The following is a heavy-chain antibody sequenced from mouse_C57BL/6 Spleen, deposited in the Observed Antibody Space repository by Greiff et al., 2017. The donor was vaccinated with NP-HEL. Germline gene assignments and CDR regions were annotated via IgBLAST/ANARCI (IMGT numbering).Heavy chain of an antibody. Sequence: VHVKQSGAELVKPGASVKLSCTASGFNIKDYYMHWVKQRTEQGLEWIGRIDPEDGETKYAPKFQGKATITADKSSNTAYQQHSSLTSEDTAVYYCARKNWGLDDWGKGTTLTVSS. D-gene: IGHD4-1*01. CDR3: ARKNWGLDD. CDR1: GFNIKDYY. V-gene: IGHV14-2*01. J-gene: IGHJ2*01. CDR2: IDPEDGET.